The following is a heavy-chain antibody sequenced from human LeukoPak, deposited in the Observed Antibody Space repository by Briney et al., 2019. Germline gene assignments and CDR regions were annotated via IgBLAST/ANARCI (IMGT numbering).Heavy chain of an antibody. CDR3: ARAGAYYFDY. V-gene: IGHV3-21*01. Sequence: PGGSLRLSCAASGFTFSSYSMNWVRQAPGKALEWVSSISSSSSYIYYADSVKGRFTISRENPKNSLYLQMNSLRAEDTAVYYCARAGAYYFDYWGQGTLVTVSS. J-gene: IGHJ4*02. CDR2: ISSSSSYI. CDR1: GFTFSSYS.